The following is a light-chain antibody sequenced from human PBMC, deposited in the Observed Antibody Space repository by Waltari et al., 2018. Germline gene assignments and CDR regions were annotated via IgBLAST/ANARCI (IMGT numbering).Light chain of an antibody. CDR1: SSDVGSYNL. V-gene: IGLV2-23*02. Sequence: QSALTQPASVSGSPGQSITISCTGTSSDVGSYNLVSWYQQHPGKAPKLMIYDVSKRPSGVSNRYSCSKSGNTASLTISGLQAEDEADYYCCSYAGSPWVFGGGTKLTVL. J-gene: IGLJ3*02. CDR3: CSYAGSPWV. CDR2: DVS.